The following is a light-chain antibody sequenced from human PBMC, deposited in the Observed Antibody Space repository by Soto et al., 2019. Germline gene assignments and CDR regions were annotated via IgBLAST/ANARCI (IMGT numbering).Light chain of an antibody. CDR1: HNIINL. J-gene: IGKJ1*01. CDR3: QQYSSHPTT. Sequence: DIQMTQSPSTLSASVGDTVTITCQASHNIINLLAWYQQKPGKAPKFLIYGASSLESGVPSRFSGSGSGTGFTLTISSLQPDDFATYYCQQYSSHPTTFGQGTKVDIK. V-gene: IGKV1-5*01. CDR2: GAS.